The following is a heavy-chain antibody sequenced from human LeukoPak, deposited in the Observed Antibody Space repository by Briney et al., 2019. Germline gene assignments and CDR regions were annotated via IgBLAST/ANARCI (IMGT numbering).Heavy chain of an antibody. CDR3: ARERDVVVAAGNWFDP. Sequence: ASVKVSCKASGYTFTSYYMHWVRQAPGQGLEWMGIINPSGGSTSYAQKFQGRVTMTKDMSTSTVYMELSSLRSEDTAVYYCARERDVVVAAGNWFDPWGQGTLVTVSS. J-gene: IGHJ5*02. CDR2: INPSGGST. CDR1: GYTFTSYY. D-gene: IGHD2-15*01. V-gene: IGHV1-46*01.